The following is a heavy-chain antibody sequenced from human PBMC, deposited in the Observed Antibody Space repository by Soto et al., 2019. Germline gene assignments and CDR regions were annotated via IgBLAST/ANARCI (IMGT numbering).Heavy chain of an antibody. V-gene: IGHV1-69*06. CDR2: IIPIFGTA. CDR1: GGTFSSYA. D-gene: IGHD3-22*01. J-gene: IGHJ4*02. Sequence: QVQLVQSGAEVKKPGSSVKVSCKASGGTFSSYAISWVRQAPGLGLEWMGGIIPIFGTANYAQKFQGRVTITADKSTSTAYMELSSLRSEDTAVYYCAEPQYYYDSSGYYSYYFDYWGQGTLVTVSS. CDR3: AEPQYYYDSSGYYSYYFDY.